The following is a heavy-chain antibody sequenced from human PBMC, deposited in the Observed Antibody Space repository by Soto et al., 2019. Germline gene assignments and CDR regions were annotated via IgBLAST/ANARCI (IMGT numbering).Heavy chain of an antibody. CDR1: GFTFSNYW. V-gene: IGHV3-74*01. CDR3: VKEGLAADFDS. CDR2: IRGDGSMT. J-gene: IGHJ4*02. Sequence: EVHLVESGGGLVQPGGSLRLSCAASGFTFSNYWMHWVRQAPGKGLVWVSRIRGDGSMTNYADSVKGRFTISRDNAKNTLHVQMNSLRAEDMAVYYCVKEGLAADFDSWGQGTLVTVSS. D-gene: IGHD6-13*01.